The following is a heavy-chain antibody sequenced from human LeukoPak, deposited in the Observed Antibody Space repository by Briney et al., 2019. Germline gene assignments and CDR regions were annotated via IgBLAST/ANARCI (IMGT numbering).Heavy chain of an antibody. V-gene: IGHV4-31*03. D-gene: IGHD6-13*01. Sequence: SETLSLTCTVSGGSISSGDYPWNWIRQFPGKGLEWIGYMSYSGTTNYNPSLRGRVSISLDTSKNQFSLRLSSVTAADTAVYYCAGLGAVKFDPWGQGTLVTVSS. CDR2: MSYSGTT. CDR1: GGSISSGDYP. J-gene: IGHJ5*02. CDR3: AGLGAVKFDP.